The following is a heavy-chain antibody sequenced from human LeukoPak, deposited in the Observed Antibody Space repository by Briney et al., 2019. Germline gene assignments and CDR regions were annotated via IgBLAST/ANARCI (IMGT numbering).Heavy chain of an antibody. J-gene: IGHJ4*02. Sequence: PGGSLRLSCAASGFTFSSYAMSWVRQAPGKGLEWVSAISGSGGSTYYADSVKGRFTISRDNSKNTLYLQTNSLRAEDTAVYYCATGGSSWYRFDYWGQGTLVTVSS. CDR2: ISGSGGST. CDR3: ATGGSSWYRFDY. V-gene: IGHV3-23*01. D-gene: IGHD6-13*01. CDR1: GFTFSSYA.